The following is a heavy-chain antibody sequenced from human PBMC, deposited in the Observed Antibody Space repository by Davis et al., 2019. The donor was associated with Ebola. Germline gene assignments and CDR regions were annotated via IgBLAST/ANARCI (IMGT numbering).Heavy chain of an antibody. CDR3: AREVPRGGNRFDY. CDR1: GFTFDSYS. CDR2: ISSSSTTI. J-gene: IGHJ4*02. Sequence: GESLKISCAASGFTFDSYSMNWVRQAPGKGLEWVSFISSSSTTIYYADSVKGRFTISRDNAMNSLFLQMNSLRAEDTAVYYCAREVPRGGNRFDYWGQGTLVTVSS. D-gene: IGHD4-23*01. V-gene: IGHV3-48*01.